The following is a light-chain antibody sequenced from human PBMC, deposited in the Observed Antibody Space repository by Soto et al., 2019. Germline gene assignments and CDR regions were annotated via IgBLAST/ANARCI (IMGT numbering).Light chain of an antibody. Sequence: IQTTQSPSTLSQSLLPRLTITCRASQSISSWLAWYQQKPGKAPKLLIYDASSLESGVPSRFSGSGSGTEFTLTISSLQPEDFATYYCQKYNSYLITFGQGTRLEIK. CDR3: QKYNSYLIT. CDR1: QSISSW. J-gene: IGKJ5*01. CDR2: DAS. V-gene: IGKV1-5*01.